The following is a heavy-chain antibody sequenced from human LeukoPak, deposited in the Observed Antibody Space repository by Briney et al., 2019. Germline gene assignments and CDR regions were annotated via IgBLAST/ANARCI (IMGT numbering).Heavy chain of an antibody. Sequence: PGGSLRLSCAASGFTFSSYWMSWVRQAPGKGLEWVGRIIRENSGGKKDYAAPVQGRFTISRDDSKDTVYLEMNSPKIEDTGVYYCSWIRGALGFYFMDVWGKGTTVTVSS. D-gene: IGHD3-10*01. J-gene: IGHJ6*03. CDR2: IIRENSGGKK. CDR1: GFTFSSYW. V-gene: IGHV3-15*01. CDR3: SWIRGALGFYFMDV.